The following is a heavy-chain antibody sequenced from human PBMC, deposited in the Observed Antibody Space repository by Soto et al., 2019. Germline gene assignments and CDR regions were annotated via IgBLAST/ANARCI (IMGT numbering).Heavy chain of an antibody. CDR2: ISPYNGDT. Sequence: ASVKVSCKSSGYTFTTYGISWVRQAPGQGLEWMGWISPYNGDTKYAQKSQGRVTMTTDTSTSTGYMELRSLTSDDTAVYYCASTRSSGSDRPFDYWGQGTLVTVSS. CDR1: GYTFTTYG. J-gene: IGHJ4*02. D-gene: IGHD3-10*01. CDR3: ASTRSSGSDRPFDY. V-gene: IGHV1-18*04.